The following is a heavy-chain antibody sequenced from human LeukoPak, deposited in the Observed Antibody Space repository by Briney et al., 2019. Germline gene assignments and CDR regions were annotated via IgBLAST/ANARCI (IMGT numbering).Heavy chain of an antibody. CDR3: ARGMWFDTLFSAFDV. CDR2: IYHTGST. CDR1: GDSITSRNW. V-gene: IGHV4-4*02. D-gene: IGHD3-10*01. Sequence: SETLSLTCSVSGDSITSRNWWTWVRQTPEKGLEWIGEIYHTGSTNYNPSVEGRVTISIDKSKNQFSLMLNSVTAADTALYYCARGMWFDTLFSAFDVWGQGTMVSVSS. J-gene: IGHJ3*01.